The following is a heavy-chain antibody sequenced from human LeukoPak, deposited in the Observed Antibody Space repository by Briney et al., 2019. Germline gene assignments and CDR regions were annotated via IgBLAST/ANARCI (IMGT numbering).Heavy chain of an antibody. Sequence: PGGSLRLSCAASGFSFSRYWMHWVRHSPGKGLVWVSRINEDGSTTTYADSVKGRFTISRDNAKNTLHLQMNSLRAEDTAVYYCARDSSVAGTRGGDYWGQGTLVTVSS. D-gene: IGHD6-19*01. CDR3: ARDSSVAGTRGGDY. J-gene: IGHJ4*02. V-gene: IGHV3-74*03. CDR1: GFSFSRYW. CDR2: INEDGSTT.